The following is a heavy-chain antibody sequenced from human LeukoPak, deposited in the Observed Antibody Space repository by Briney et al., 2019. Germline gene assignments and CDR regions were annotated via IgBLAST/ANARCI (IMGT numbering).Heavy chain of an antibody. Sequence: PSETLSLTCAVYGGSFSGYYWSWIRQPPGKGLEWIGEINHSGSTNYNQSLKSRVTISVDTSKNQFSLKLSSVTAADTAVYYCARETLEVGAPDYWGQGTLVTVSS. D-gene: IGHD1-26*01. CDR2: INHSGST. V-gene: IGHV4-34*01. CDR1: GGSFSGYY. CDR3: ARETLEVGAPDY. J-gene: IGHJ4*02.